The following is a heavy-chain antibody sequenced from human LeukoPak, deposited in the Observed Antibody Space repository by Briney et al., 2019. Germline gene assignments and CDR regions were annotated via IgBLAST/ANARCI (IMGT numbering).Heavy chain of an antibody. Sequence: SETLSLTCTVSGGSISSYYWSWIRQPAGKGLEWIGRIYTSGSTNYNPSLKSRVTMSVDTSKNQSSLKLSSVAAADTAVYYCARDSSHYCTGGRCYSEYFQNWGQGTLVTVSS. D-gene: IGHD2-15*01. CDR3: ARDSSHYCTGGRCYSEYFQN. V-gene: IGHV4-4*07. CDR2: IYTSGST. CDR1: GGSISSYY. J-gene: IGHJ1*01.